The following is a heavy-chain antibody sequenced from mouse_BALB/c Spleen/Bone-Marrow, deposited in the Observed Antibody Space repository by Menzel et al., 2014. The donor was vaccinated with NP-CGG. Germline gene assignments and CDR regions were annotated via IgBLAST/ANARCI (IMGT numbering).Heavy chain of an antibody. D-gene: IGHD1-1*01. CDR3: ARHEKANYGNYAMDY. CDR2: FYPGSGSI. J-gene: IGHJ4*01. V-gene: IGHV1-62-2*01. CDR1: GYTFTEYI. Sequence: QVQLQQSGAVLVKPGASVKLPCKASGYTFTEYIIHWVKQRSGQGLEWIGWFYPGSGSIKYNEKFKDKATLTADKSSSTVYMELSRLTSEDSAVYFCARHEKANYGNYAMDYWGQGTSVTVSS.